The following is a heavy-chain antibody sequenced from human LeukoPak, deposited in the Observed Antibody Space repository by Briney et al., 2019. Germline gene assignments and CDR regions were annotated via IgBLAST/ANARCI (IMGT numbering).Heavy chain of an antibody. V-gene: IGHV3-7*01. CDR2: IKQDGSEK. Sequence: LSCAASGFTFSSYWMRWVRQAPGKGLEWVANIKQDGSEKYYVDSVKGRFTISRDNAKNSLYLQMNSLRAEDTAVYYCARNIVGATSWGDFDYWGQGTLVTVSS. J-gene: IGHJ4*02. CDR3: ARNIVGATSWGDFDY. D-gene: IGHD1-26*01. CDR1: GFTFSSYW.